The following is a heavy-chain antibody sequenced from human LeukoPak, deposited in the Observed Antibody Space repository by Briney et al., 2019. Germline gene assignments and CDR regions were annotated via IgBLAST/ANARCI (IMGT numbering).Heavy chain of an antibody. CDR1: GFIFSNYG. CDR2: ICGYSGNR. D-gene: IGHD2-15*01. J-gene: IGHJ4*02. V-gene: IGHV1-18*01. Sequence: GGSVKVSCKASGFIFSNYGMNWVRQAPGKRLEWVAGICGYSGNRNYAHKVQGRVTITRDNSKTTAYMELRSLKPDDTAVYYCVREGVVAGGGSPFDYWGQGNLVTVSS. CDR3: VREGVVAGGGSPFDY.